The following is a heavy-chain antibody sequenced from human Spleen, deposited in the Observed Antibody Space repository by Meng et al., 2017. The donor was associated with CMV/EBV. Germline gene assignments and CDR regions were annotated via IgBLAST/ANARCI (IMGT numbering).Heavy chain of an antibody. Sequence: ASVKVSCKPSGYTFTASYIHWVRQAPGQGLEWMGWINTNSGGTNYAQKFQGRVTMTRDTSISTAYMELSRLRSDDTAVYYCARAPKVVTPYDYWGQGTLVTVSS. D-gene: IGHD4-23*01. CDR2: INTNSGGT. V-gene: IGHV1-2*02. J-gene: IGHJ4*02. CDR3: ARAPKVVTPYDY. CDR1: GYTFTASY.